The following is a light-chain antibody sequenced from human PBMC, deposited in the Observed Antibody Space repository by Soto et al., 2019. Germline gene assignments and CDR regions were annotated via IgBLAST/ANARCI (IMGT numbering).Light chain of an antibody. Sequence: DVVMTQSPLSLPVTLGQPASISCRSSQGLVYEDGNTYLNWFQQRPGQSPRRLIYWVSNRDSGVPDRFSGSGSGSDFTLKISRVEAEDVGLYYCLQGKHWPWTFGQGTKVEIK. CDR3: LQGKHWPWT. CDR2: WVS. CDR1: QGLVYEDGNTY. V-gene: IGKV2-30*01. J-gene: IGKJ1*01.